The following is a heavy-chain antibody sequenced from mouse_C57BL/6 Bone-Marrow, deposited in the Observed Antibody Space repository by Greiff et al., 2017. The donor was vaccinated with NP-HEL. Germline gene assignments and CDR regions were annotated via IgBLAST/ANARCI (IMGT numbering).Heavy chain of an antibody. D-gene: IGHD1-1*02. V-gene: IGHV1-81*01. CDR3: ARRSHYGPFAY. CDR1: GYTFTSYG. J-gene: IGHJ3*01. Sequence: QVQLKESGAELARPGASVKLSCKASGYTFTSYGISWVKQRTGQGLEWIGEIYPRSGNTYYNEKFKGKATLTADKSSSTAYMELRSLTSEDSAVYFCARRSHYGPFAYWGQGTLVTVSA. CDR2: IYPRSGNT.